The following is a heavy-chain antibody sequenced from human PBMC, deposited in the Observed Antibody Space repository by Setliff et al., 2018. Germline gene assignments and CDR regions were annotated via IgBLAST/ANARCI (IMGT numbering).Heavy chain of an antibody. Sequence: LRLSCAASGFTFSNYWMHWVRQAPGKGLVWVSHINRDGSNIRYADSVKGRFTISRDIAKNTLYLQINSLRAEDTAVYYCARGGNLIYYFDYWGQGTLVTVSS. CDR3: ARGGNLIYYFDY. V-gene: IGHV3-74*01. D-gene: IGHD2-15*01. J-gene: IGHJ4*02. CDR2: INRDGSNI. CDR1: GFTFSNYW.